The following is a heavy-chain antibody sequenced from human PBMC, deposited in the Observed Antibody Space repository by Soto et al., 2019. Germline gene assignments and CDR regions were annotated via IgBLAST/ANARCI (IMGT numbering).Heavy chain of an antibody. Sequence: EVQLVESGGGLVQPGGSLRLSCTASGFTVSVNYMTWVRQAPGKGLEWVSLIYSGGSTYYADYVQGRFTISRDNSKNRLYLQMNGLRAADTAVYYCARVVMFGVARFDYWGQGDLVTVSS. D-gene: IGHD3-3*01. V-gene: IGHV3-66*01. CDR3: ARVVMFGVARFDY. CDR2: IYSGGST. CDR1: GFTVSVNY. J-gene: IGHJ4*02.